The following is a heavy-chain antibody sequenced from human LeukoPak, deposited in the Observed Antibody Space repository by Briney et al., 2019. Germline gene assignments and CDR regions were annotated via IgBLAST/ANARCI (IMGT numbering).Heavy chain of an antibody. D-gene: IGHD3-22*01. CDR2: ISGSGGST. CDR1: GFTFSSYA. Sequence: PGGSLRLSCAASGFTFSSYAMSWVRQAPGKGLEWVSAISGSGGSTYYADSVKGRFTISRDNSKNTLYLQMNGLRAEDTAVYYCAKDRGYYDSSGLNKDYWGQGTLVTVSS. V-gene: IGHV3-23*01. J-gene: IGHJ4*02. CDR3: AKDRGYYDSSGLNKDY.